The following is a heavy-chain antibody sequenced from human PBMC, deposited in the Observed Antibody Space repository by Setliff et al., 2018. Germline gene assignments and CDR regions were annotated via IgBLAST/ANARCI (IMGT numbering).Heavy chain of an antibody. V-gene: IGHV1-69*10. D-gene: IGHD4-17*01. J-gene: IGHJ6*03. Sequence: ASVKVSCKASGDPFNAYGVSWVRQAPGQGLEWMGAIIPVLGMTDYAQKFQGRLTITADRSTTTVYMELSSLRFDDTALYYCARGPSPTVTPSRLIYFYHMDVWGTGTTVTVSS. CDR2: IIPVLGMT. CDR1: GDPFNAYG. CDR3: ARGPSPTVTPSRLIYFYHMDV.